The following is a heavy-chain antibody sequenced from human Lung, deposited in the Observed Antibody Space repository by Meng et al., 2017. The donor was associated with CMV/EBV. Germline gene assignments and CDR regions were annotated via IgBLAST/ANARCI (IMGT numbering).Heavy chain of an antibody. CDR1: GFNFVDYA. CDR3: TTGGGGSHGYPYYFDY. Sequence: GGSLRLSXTASGFNFVDYAMSWVRQAPGKGPEWLGFIRSEGYGGTREYAASVKGRFTISRDDSKSIAYLQMDSLNTEDTALYYCTTGGGGSHGYPYYFDYWGQGELVTGSS. CDR2: IRSEGYGGTR. D-gene: IGHD5-18*01. J-gene: IGHJ4*02. V-gene: IGHV3-49*04.